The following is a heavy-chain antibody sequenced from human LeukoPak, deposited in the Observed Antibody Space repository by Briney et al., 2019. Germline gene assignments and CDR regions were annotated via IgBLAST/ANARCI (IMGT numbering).Heavy chain of an antibody. CDR2: IIPAFGTT. Sequence: SVKVSCKASGDTFTSYGISWVRQAPGQGLEWLARIIPAFGTTNYARKFRGRVTVSTDDSTSTAFLELSSLTPEDTAVYYCAREGEGIAAAGTLLVYFDYWGQGTLVTVSS. CDR1: GDTFTSYG. V-gene: IGHV1-69*05. J-gene: IGHJ4*02. CDR3: AREGEGIAAAGTLLVYFDY. D-gene: IGHD6-13*01.